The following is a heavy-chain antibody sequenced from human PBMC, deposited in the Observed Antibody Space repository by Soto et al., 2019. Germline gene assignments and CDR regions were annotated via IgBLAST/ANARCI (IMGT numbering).Heavy chain of an antibody. CDR1: GGSISSYY. CDR3: ARNPPLGPLDY. V-gene: IGHV4-59*01. Sequence: QVQLQESGPGLVKPSETLALTCTVSGGSISSYYWSWIRPPPGKGLEWIGYIYYSGSTNYNPTLKSRVTISVDTSKNQFSLKLRSVTAADTAVYYCARNPPLGPLDYWGQGTLVTVSS. J-gene: IGHJ4*02. CDR2: IYYSGST. D-gene: IGHD1-26*01.